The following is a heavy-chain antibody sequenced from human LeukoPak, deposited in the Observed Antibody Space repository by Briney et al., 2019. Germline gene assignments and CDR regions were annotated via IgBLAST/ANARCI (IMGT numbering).Heavy chain of an antibody. V-gene: IGHV4-61*02. CDR2: TPSSGIS. CDR3: AKGAGPPWFDP. J-gene: IGHJ5*02. Sequence: PSETLSLACTVSNGSISSDTYFWSWIRQPAGKGLEWIGRTPSSGISTYSPSLKSRVTISIDTSRNQFSMNLNSVTAADTAVYYCAKGAGPPWFDPWGQGTLVTVSS. D-gene: IGHD6-19*01. CDR1: NGSISSDTYF.